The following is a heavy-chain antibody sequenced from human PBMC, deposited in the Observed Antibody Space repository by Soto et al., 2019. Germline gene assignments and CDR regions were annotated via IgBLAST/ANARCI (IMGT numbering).Heavy chain of an antibody. CDR2: IIPIFGTA. Sequence: GASVKVSCKASGGTFSSYAISWVRQAPGQGLEWMGGIIPIFGTAKYAQKFQGRVTITADESTSTAYMELSSLRSEDTAVYYFARDAAALRGDYYYGMDVWGQGTTVTVSS. CDR3: ARDAAALRGDYYYGMDV. CDR1: GGTFSSYA. D-gene: IGHD6-13*01. J-gene: IGHJ6*02. V-gene: IGHV1-69*13.